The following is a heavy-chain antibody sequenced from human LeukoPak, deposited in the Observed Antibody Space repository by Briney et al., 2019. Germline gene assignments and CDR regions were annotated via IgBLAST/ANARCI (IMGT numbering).Heavy chain of an antibody. V-gene: IGHV1-8*01. CDR2: MNPTSGHT. CDR3: ARSPVGVRKKHDL. Sequence: GASVKVPCKASGYIFTSYDINWVRQAPGQGLEWMGWMNPTSGHTGYVQKFQGRITMTRDTSVSTAYMELNSLTSEDTAVYYCARSPVGVRKKHDLWGQGTLVIVSS. J-gene: IGHJ5*02. D-gene: IGHD3-10*01. CDR1: GYIFTSYD.